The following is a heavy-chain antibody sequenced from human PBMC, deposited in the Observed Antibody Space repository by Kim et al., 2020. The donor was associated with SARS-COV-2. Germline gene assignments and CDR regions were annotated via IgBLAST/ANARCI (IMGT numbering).Heavy chain of an antibody. V-gene: IGHV4-34*01. CDR2: INHSGST. CDR1: GGSFSGYY. D-gene: IGHD6-19*01. CDR3: ARGTRQWLVRGPYYYYMDV. J-gene: IGHJ6*03. Sequence: SETLSLTCAVYGGSFSGYYWSWIRQSPGKGLEWIGEINHSGSTNYNPSLKSRVTISVDTSKNQFSLKLSSVTAADTAVYYCARGTRQWLVRGPYYYYMDV.